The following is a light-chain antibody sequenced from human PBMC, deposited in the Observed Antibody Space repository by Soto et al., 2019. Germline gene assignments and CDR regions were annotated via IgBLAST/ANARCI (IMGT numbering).Light chain of an antibody. CDR2: EVS. J-gene: IGLJ2*01. V-gene: IGLV2-14*01. CDR1: SSDVGGYNY. CDR3: SSYTSSKGVV. Sequence: QSVLTQPASVSGSPGQSITISCTGTSSDVGGYNYVSWYQQHPGKAPQLMIYEVSNRPSGVSNRFSGSKSGNTASLTISGLLAEDEADYYCSSYTSSKGVVFGGGTKLTVL.